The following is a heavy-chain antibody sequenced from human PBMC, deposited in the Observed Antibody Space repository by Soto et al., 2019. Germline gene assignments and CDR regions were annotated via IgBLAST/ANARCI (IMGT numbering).Heavy chain of an antibody. CDR1: GFIFSDYS. CDR2: ISSTSTYI. Sequence: EVHLVESGGGLVKPGGSLRLSCAASGFIFSDYSMDWVRQAPGKGLEWVASISSTSTYISYADSVRGRVTISRDNAKNSLYLQMNSLTAEDTAVYCCARDGRGSSFIFYFDYWGQGTLVTVSS. CDR3: ARDGRGSSFIFYFDY. V-gene: IGHV3-21*01. D-gene: IGHD1-26*01. J-gene: IGHJ4*02.